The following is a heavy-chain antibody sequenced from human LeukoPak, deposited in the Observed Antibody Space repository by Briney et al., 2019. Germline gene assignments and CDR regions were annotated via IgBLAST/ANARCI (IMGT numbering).Heavy chain of an antibody. CDR1: GYTFTSYD. CDR3: ARASRGYYYYYYMDV. J-gene: IGHJ6*03. V-gene: IGHV1-8*03. Sequence: ASVKVSCKASGYTFTSYDINWVRQATGQGLEWMGWMNPNSGNTGYAQKFQGRVTITRNTSISTAYMELSSLRSEDTAVYYCARASRGYYYYYYMDVWGKGTTVTISS. D-gene: IGHD3-10*01. CDR2: MNPNSGNT.